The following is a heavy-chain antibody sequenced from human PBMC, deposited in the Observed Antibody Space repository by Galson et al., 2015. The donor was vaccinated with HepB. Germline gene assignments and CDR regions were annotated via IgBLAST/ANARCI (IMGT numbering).Heavy chain of an antibody. CDR2: FDPEDGET. J-gene: IGHJ3*02. V-gene: IGHV1-24*01. Sequence: SVQVSCKVSGYTLTELSMHWVRQAPGKGLEWMGGFDPEDGETIYAQKFQGRVTMTEDTSTDTAYMELSSLRSEDTAVDYCATARSDYYDSSGPSWHYASQIWGQGTMVTVSS. CDR3: ATARSDYYDSSGPSWHYASQI. D-gene: IGHD3-22*01. CDR1: GYTLTELS.